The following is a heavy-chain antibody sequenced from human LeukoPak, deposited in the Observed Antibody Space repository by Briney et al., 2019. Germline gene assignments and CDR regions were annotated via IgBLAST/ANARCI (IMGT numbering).Heavy chain of an antibody. V-gene: IGHV4-34*01. CDR1: GGSFSGYY. CDR3: ARNRPIAVAGTRWFDP. D-gene: IGHD6-19*01. CDR2: INHSGST. J-gene: IGHJ5*02. Sequence: SETLSLTCAVYGGSFSGYYWSWIRQPPGKGLEWIGEINHSGSTNYNPSLKSRVTISVDTSKSQFSLKLSSVTAADTAVYYCARNRPIAVAGTRWFDPWGQGTLVTVSS.